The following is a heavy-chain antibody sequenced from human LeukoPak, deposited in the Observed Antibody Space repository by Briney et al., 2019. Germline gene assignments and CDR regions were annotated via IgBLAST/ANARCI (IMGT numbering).Heavy chain of an antibody. Sequence: GGSLRLSCEGSGFTFSNYWMTWVRQAPEKGLEWVANIKPSGSEKHYADSVEGRFTVSRDNSKNTLYLQMNSLRSEDSAVYYCARNLGLGYCTSTSCSVDFWGQGTLVSVSS. CDR2: IKPSGSEK. D-gene: IGHD2-2*03. V-gene: IGHV3-7*01. J-gene: IGHJ4*02. CDR1: GFTFSNYW. CDR3: ARNLGLGYCTSTSCSVDF.